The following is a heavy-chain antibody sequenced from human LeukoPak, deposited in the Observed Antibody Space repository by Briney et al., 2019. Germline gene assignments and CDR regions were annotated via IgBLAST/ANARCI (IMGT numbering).Heavy chain of an antibody. J-gene: IGHJ4*02. CDR1: GDSISSGDYY. D-gene: IGHD5-18*01. V-gene: IGHV4-61*02. CDR3: ASGPAMASLVDY. CDR2: ISSSGST. Sequence: SETLSLTCTVSGDSISSGDYYWSWIRQPAGKGLEWIGRISSSGSTNYNPSLKSRVTISVDTSKNQFSLKLSSVTAADTAVYYCASGPAMASLVDYWGQGTLVTVSS.